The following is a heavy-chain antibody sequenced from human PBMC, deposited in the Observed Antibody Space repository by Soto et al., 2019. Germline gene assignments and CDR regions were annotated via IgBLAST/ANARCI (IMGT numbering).Heavy chain of an antibody. CDR2: IYYSGST. CDR1: GGSISSSSYY. V-gene: IGHV4-39*01. CDR3: AGRPPLTSFDFFSGGLSGYNGVAP. D-gene: IGHD3-3*01. J-gene: IGHJ4*01. Sequence: PSETLSLTCTVSGGSISSSSYYWGWIRQPPGKGLEWIGSIYYSGSTYYNPSLKSRVTISVDTSQNQFSLKLSSVTAADTAVYYCAGRPPLTSFDFFSGGLSGYNGVAPGGRGTRVTVSS.